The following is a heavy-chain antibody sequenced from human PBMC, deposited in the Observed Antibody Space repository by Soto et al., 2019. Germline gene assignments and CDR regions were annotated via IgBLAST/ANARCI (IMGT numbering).Heavy chain of an antibody. J-gene: IGHJ4*02. D-gene: IGHD1-26*01. CDR1: GFTFSIYA. CDR3: VKDHKSSGGYAGCGY. V-gene: IGHV3-23*01. Sequence: EVQLLEAGGGLVQPGGSLSLSCAASGFTFSIYAMVWVRQAPGKGLEWVSAISGGGATTYYADSMGGRFTISRDNSQDTIYLQMNSLTTEDTSLYYCVKDHKSSGGYAGCGYWGQGALVTVSS. CDR2: ISGGGATT.